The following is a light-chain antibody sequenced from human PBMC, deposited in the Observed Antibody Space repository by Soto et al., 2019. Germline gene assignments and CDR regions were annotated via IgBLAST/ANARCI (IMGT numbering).Light chain of an antibody. CDR2: GAS. CDR3: QEYGRSPFT. V-gene: IGKV3-20*01. CDR1: QSVSSSY. Sequence: EIVLTQSPGTLSLSPGERATLSCRASQSVSSSYLAWYQQKPGHAPRLLIYGASSRSTGIPDRFSGSGSETDFTLTISRLEPEDCAVYYCQEYGRSPFTFGQGTKVEIK. J-gene: IGKJ1*01.